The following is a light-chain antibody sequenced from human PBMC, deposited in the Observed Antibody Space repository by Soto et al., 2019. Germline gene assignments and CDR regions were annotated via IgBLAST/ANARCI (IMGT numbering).Light chain of an antibody. Sequence: IVLTQSPGTLSLSPGERATLSCRASQSVNNDYLAWYQQRPGQAPSLLIYGASSRATGIPDRFSGSGSVTDFTLTISGREPEDFAVYYCQQYGSSKLTFGGGTKVEIK. CDR3: QQYGSSKLT. CDR1: QSVNNDY. V-gene: IGKV3-20*01. CDR2: GAS. J-gene: IGKJ4*01.